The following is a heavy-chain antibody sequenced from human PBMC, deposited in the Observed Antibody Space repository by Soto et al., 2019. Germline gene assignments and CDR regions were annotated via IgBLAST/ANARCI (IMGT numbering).Heavy chain of an antibody. CDR1: GGSISNYY. Sequence: SETLSLTCTVSGGSISNYYWTWIRQPPGKALEWIGYIYYSGSTNYNPSLKSRVTISVDTSKNQFSLKLTSVTAADTAMYYCACDSTMLHRGGYVYWGPAILVTDSS. V-gene: IGHV4-59*08. CDR2: IYYSGST. CDR3: ACDSTMLHRGGYVY. D-gene: IGHD3-22*01. J-gene: IGHJ4*01.